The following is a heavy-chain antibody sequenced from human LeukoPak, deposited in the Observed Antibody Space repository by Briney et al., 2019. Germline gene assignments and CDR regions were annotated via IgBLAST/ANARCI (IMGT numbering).Heavy chain of an antibody. Sequence: GGSLRLSCAASGFTFISSGMNWVRQAPGKGLEWVSYISSSGGVIYYADSVKGRFTISRDNAKSSLYLQMDTLRDEDTAVYYCAREKEYFEYWGQGTLVTVSS. J-gene: IGHJ4*02. CDR2: ISSSGGVI. V-gene: IGHV3-48*02. CDR3: AREKEYFEY. CDR1: GFTFISSG.